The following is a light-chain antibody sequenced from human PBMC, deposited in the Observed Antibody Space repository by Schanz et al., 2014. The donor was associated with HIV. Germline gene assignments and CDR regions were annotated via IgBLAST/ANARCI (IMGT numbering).Light chain of an antibody. CDR2: GAS. J-gene: IGKJ1*01. Sequence: EIVMTQSPVILSLSPGERATLSCRASQTVSSNSLAWYQQKPGQAPRLLIYGASTRVTGIPARFSGSGSGTEFTLTISSLQSEDFAVYYCQQCGSSPRTFGQGTKVEVK. CDR3: QQCGSSPRT. V-gene: IGKV3-20*01. CDR1: QTVSSNS.